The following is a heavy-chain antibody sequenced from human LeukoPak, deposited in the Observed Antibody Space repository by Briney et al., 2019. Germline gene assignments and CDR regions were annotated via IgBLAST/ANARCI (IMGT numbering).Heavy chain of an antibody. D-gene: IGHD2-2*01. CDR3: ATRGYCSGTSCYAPQP. V-gene: IGHV3-23*01. J-gene: IGHJ5*02. Sequence: GGSQRLSCAASGFTFSSYAMSWVRQAPGKGLEWVSAITGTGGSTYYADSVKGRFTISRDNSKNTLYLQMNSLRAEDTAVYYCATRGYCSGTSCYAPQPWGQGTLVTVSS. CDR2: ITGTGGST. CDR1: GFTFSSYA.